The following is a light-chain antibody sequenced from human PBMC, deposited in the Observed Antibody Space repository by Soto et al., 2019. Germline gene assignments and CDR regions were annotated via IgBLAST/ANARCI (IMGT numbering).Light chain of an antibody. V-gene: IGLV2-14*03. J-gene: IGLJ1*01. CDR1: SSDVGAYNF. Sequence: HPGSVCWSPGHSITISCTGTSSDVGAYNFVSWHQQHPGKAPKLMIYNVYDRPSGISYRFSGSKSGNTASLTISGLQGEDEADYYCSAYTVSRTHVFGTGTKVTVL. CDR2: NVY. CDR3: SAYTVSRTHV.